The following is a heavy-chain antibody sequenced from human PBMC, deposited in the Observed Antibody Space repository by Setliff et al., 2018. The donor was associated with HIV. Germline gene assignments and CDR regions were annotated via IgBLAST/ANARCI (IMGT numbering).Heavy chain of an antibody. J-gene: IGHJ4*02. CDR1: GFTLSYYS. CDR3: AGSGPGLPLNS. D-gene: IGHD2-15*01. CDR2: ISYDGSNE. V-gene: IGHV3-30*03. Sequence: PGGSLRLSCAASGFTLSYYSTHWVRQAPGKGLEWVAAISYDGSNEYYGDSVKGRFTISRDNSENTVDLQMNSLRVEDTAVYYCAGSGPGLPLNSWGQGTLVTVSS.